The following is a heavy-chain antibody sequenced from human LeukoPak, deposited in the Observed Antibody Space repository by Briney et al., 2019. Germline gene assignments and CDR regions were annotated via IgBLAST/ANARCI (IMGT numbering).Heavy chain of an antibody. D-gene: IGHD6-6*01. CDR2: IYYSGST. CDR1: GGSISSSSYY. J-gene: IGHJ6*02. CDR3: ARKVVAAPIPYYYYGMDV. V-gene: IGHV4-39*01. Sequence: PSETLSLTCTVSGGSISSSSYYWGWIRQPPGKGLGWIGSIYYSGSTYYNPSLKSRVTISVDTSKNQFSLKLSSVTAADTAVYYCARKVVAAPIPYYYYGMDVWGQGTTVTVSS.